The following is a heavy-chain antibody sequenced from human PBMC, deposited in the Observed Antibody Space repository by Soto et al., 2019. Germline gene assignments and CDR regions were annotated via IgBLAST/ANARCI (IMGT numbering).Heavy chain of an antibody. CDR2: ISSSSSYI. J-gene: IGHJ3*02. V-gene: IGHV3-21*01. Sequence: GGSLRLSCAASGFTFSSYSMNWVRQAPGKGLEWVSSISSSSSYIYYADSVKGRFTISRDNAKNSLYLQMNSLRAEDTAVYYCARVPAYDFWSGNAFDIWGQGTMVTVSS. CDR3: ARVPAYDFWSGNAFDI. CDR1: GFTFSSYS. D-gene: IGHD3-3*01.